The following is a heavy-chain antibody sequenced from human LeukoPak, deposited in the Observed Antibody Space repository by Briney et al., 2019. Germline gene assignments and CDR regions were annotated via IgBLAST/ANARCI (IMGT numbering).Heavy chain of an antibody. CDR3: ARAPETMVRGVIPHAFDI. CDR1: GGSISSGDYY. D-gene: IGHD3-10*01. Sequence: SETLSLTCTASGGSISSGDYYWSWIRQPPGTGLEWIGYIYYSGSTYYNPSLKSRVTISVDTSKNQFSLKLSSVTAADTAVYYCARAPETMVRGVIPHAFDIWGQGTMVTVSS. V-gene: IGHV4-30-4*01. J-gene: IGHJ3*02. CDR2: IYYSGST.